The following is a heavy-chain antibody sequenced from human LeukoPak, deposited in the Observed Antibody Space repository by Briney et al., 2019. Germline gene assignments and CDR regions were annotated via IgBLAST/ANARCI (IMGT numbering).Heavy chain of an antibody. V-gene: IGHV3-30-3*01. Sequence: GGSLRLSCAASGFTFSSYAMHWVRQAPGKGLEWVAVISYDGSNKYYADSVKGRFTISRDNSKNTLYLQMNSLRAEDTAVYYCAKAKYQRDSFDYWGQGTLVTVSS. CDR2: ISYDGSNK. J-gene: IGHJ4*02. CDR1: GFTFSSYA. CDR3: AKAKYQRDSFDY. D-gene: IGHD2-2*01.